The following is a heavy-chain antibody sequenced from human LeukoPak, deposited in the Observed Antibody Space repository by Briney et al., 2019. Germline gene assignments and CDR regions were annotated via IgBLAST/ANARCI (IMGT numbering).Heavy chain of an antibody. D-gene: IGHD5-18*01. Sequence: QPGGSLRLSCAASGFTFSSYAMSWVRQAPGKGLDWVSPISGSGGSTYYADSVKGRFTISRDNSKNTLYLQMNSLRAEDTAVYYCAKSGGYSYVWAFDYWGQGTLVTVSS. CDR2: ISGSGGST. CDR1: GFTFSSYA. CDR3: AKSGGYSYVWAFDY. J-gene: IGHJ4*02. V-gene: IGHV3-23*01.